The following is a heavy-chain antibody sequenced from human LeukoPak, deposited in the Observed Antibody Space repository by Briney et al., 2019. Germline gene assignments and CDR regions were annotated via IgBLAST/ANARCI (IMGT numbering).Heavy chain of an antibody. D-gene: IGHD5-12*01. J-gene: IGHJ4*02. Sequence: GGSLRLSCAASEFSFSIYSLNWVRQAPGKGLEWVSYISSSSSSIYYADSVKGRFAISRDNAKNSLYLQMNSLRAEDTAIYYCARETGYDSYFHGCGQGTLVSVSS. CDR1: EFSFSIYS. CDR3: ARETGYDSYFHG. V-gene: IGHV3-48*01. CDR2: ISSSSSSI.